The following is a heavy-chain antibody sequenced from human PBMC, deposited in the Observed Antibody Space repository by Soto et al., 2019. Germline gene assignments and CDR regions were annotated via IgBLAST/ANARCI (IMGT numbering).Heavy chain of an antibody. Sequence: GGSLRLSCPASGFTFNTYTMTWVRQAPGKGLEWVSAISGGGGGTYYADSVKGRFTISRDNSKNTLFLQMNSLRVEDTAVYYCAKASTRNYRANYAMDVWGQGTTVTVSS. CDR3: AKASTRNYRANYAMDV. V-gene: IGHV3-23*01. J-gene: IGHJ6*02. CDR2: ISGGGGGT. CDR1: GFTFNTYT. D-gene: IGHD1-7*01.